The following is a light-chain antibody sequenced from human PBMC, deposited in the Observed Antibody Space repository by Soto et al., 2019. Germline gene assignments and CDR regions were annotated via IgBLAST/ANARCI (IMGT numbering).Light chain of an antibody. V-gene: IGLV1-40*01. J-gene: IGLJ3*02. CDR3: QSYDSSLSGWV. CDR2: GNS. CDR1: SSNIGAGYD. Sequence: QSVPTQPPSVSRAPGQRVTISCTGSSSNIGAGYDVHWYQQLPGTAPKLLIYGNSNRPSGVPDRFSGSKSGTSASLAITGLQAEDEANYYCQSYDSSLSGWVFGGGTKLTLL.